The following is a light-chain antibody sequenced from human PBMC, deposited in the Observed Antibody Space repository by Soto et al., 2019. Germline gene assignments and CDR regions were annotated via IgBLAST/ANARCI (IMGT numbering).Light chain of an antibody. CDR1: SSDVGGYNY. J-gene: IGLJ2*01. V-gene: IGLV2-11*01. CDR2: DVT. CDR3: CSYAGNHTRL. Sequence: QSVLTQPRSVSGSPGQSVTISCTGTSSDVGGYNYVSWYQQHPGKAPKLIISDVTERPSGVPHRFSGSKSDNTASLTISGLQAEDEADYYCCSYAGNHTRLFGGGTKVTVL.